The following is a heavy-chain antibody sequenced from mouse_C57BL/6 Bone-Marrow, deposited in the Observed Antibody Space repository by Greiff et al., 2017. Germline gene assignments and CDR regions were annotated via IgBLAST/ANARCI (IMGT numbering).Heavy chain of an antibody. V-gene: IGHV1-63*01. CDR3: ARHSSGYLFAY. Sequence: VQLQQSGAELVRPGTSVKMSCKASGYTFTNYWIGWAKQRPGHGLEWIGDIYPGGGYTNYNEKFKGKATLTADKSSSTAYMQVSSLTSEDSAIYYCARHSSGYLFAYWGKGTLVTVSA. CDR2: IYPGGGYT. J-gene: IGHJ3*01. CDR1: GYTFTNYW. D-gene: IGHD3-2*02.